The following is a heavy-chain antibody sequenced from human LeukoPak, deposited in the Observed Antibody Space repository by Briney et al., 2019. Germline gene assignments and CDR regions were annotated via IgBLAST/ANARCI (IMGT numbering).Heavy chain of an antibody. V-gene: IGHV3-48*03. J-gene: IGHJ6*04. D-gene: IGHD2-2*02. CDR3: TRGGYCSSTSCYKNGMDV. CDR1: GFTLSSYE. Sequence: GGSLRLSCAASGFTLSSYEMNWVRQAPGKGLEWVSYISSGGSTIYYADSVKGRFTISRDNAKNSLYLQMNSLRAEDTAVYFCTRGGYCSSTSCYKNGMDVWGKGTTVTVSS. CDR2: ISSGGSTI.